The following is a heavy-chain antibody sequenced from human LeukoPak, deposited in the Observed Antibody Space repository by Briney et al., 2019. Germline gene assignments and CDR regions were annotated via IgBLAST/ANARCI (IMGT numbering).Heavy chain of an antibody. J-gene: IGHJ4*02. D-gene: IGHD2-15*01. CDR2: IYYSGST. CDR1: GGSISSYY. Sequence: PSETLSLTCTVSGGSISSYYWSWLRQPPGKGLEWIGYIYYSGSTNYNPSLKSRVTISVDTSKNQFSLKLSSVTAADTAVYYCARVFGYCSGGSCDNYFDYWGQGTLVTVSS. CDR3: ARVFGYCSGGSCDNYFDY. V-gene: IGHV4-59*01.